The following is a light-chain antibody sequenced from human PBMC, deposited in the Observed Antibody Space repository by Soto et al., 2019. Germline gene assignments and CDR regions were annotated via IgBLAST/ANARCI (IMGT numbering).Light chain of an antibody. CDR3: QQYYSYPWT. J-gene: IGKJ1*01. CDR1: QGISSY. V-gene: IGKV1-8*01. CDR2: AAS. Sequence: AIRMTQSPSSLSASTGDRVIITCRASQGISSYLAWYQQKPGKAPKLLIYAASTLQSGVPSRFSGSGSVTDFTLTITWLQSEDFATYYCQQYYSYPWTFGQGTKVEIK.